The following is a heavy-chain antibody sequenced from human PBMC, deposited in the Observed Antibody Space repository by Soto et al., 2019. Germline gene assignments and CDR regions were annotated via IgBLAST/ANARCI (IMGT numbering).Heavy chain of an antibody. CDR3: VRVVVVPAAIYYYYYGMDV. V-gene: IGHV4-4*02. CDR1: GGPISSSNR. D-gene: IGHD2-2*01. J-gene: IGHJ6*02. Sequence: SXTRTLTFAVSGGPISSSNRWTLVRQPSGKGLEWIGVIYHSESTNYHPALKSRVTISVDKSKNQVSLKLSSVTAADTAVYYCVRVVVVPAAIYYYYYGMDVWGQGTTVTVSS. CDR2: IYHSEST.